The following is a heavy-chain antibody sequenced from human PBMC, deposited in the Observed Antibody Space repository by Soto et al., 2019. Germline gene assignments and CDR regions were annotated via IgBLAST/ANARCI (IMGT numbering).Heavy chain of an antibody. CDR2: ISSSSSTI. D-gene: IGHD6-6*01. CDR3: ARAFGAPAPSSSSLYYYYYYYMDV. Sequence: GGSLRLSCAASGFTFSSYSMNWVRQAPGKGLEWVSYISSSSSTIYYADSVKGRFTISRDNAKNSLYLQMNSLRAEDTAVYYCARAFGAPAPSSSSLYYYYYYYMDVWGKGTTVTVSS. V-gene: IGHV3-48*01. CDR1: GFTFSSYS. J-gene: IGHJ6*03.